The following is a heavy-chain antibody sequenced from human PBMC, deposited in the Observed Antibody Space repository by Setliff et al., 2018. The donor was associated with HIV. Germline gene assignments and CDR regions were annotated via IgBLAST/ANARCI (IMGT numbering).Heavy chain of an antibody. D-gene: IGHD6-19*01. CDR1: GYTFSNYC. J-gene: IGHJ6*02. CDR2: IYPGNSDT. V-gene: IGHV5-51*01. Sequence: GESLKISCKNSGYTFSNYCIAWVRQMPGKGLEWMGIIYPGNSDTTYSPSFQGQVTISADKSINTSYLQWSSLKASDTAIYYSAKHLSPRSGCDSKARGLDAWGQGTTVTVSS. CDR3: AKHLSPRSGCDSKARGLDA.